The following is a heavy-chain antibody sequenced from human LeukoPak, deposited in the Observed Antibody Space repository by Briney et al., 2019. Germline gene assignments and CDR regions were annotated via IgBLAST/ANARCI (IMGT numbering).Heavy chain of an antibody. J-gene: IGHJ5*02. CDR1: GFTFSDYY. CDR2: ISSSGSTI. D-gene: IGHD2-2*01. CDR3: ASYCSSTSCLGGNWFDP. Sequence: GGSLRLSCAASGFTFSDYYMSWIRQAPGKGLEWVSYISSSGSTIYYADSVKGRFTISRDNAKSSLYLQMNSLRAEDTAVYYCASYCSSTSCLGGNWFDPWGQGTLVTVSS. V-gene: IGHV3-11*01.